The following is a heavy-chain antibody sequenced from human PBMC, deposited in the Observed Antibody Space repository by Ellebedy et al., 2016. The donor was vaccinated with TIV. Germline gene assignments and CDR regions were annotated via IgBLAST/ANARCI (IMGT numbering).Heavy chain of an antibody. CDR3: ARGAQTLIPDY. CDR2: IWYDGSNK. Sequence: GESLKISCAASGFTFDTYGMHWVRQAPGKGLEWVAVIWYDGSNKYYADSVKGRFTISRDNSEKTLNLQMNSLRVEDTAVYYCARGAQTLIPDYWGQGTLVIVSS. CDR1: GFTFDTYG. V-gene: IGHV3-33*01. J-gene: IGHJ4*02.